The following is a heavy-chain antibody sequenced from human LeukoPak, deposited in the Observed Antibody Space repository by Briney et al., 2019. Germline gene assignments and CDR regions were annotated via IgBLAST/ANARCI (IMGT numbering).Heavy chain of an antibody. Sequence: ASVKVSCKASGYTFTSYDINWVRQATGQGLEWMGWMNPNSGNTGYAQKFQGRVTMTRNTSISTAYMELSSQRSEDTAVYYCARGIAARTNWFDPWGQGTLVTVSS. V-gene: IGHV1-8*01. CDR1: GYTFTSYD. CDR2: MNPNSGNT. CDR3: ARGIAARTNWFDP. J-gene: IGHJ5*02. D-gene: IGHD6-6*01.